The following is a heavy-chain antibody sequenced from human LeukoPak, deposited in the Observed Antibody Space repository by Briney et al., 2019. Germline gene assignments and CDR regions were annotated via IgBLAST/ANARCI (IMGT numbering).Heavy chain of an antibody. CDR2: IIPIFGTA. V-gene: IGHV1-69*05. CDR3: ARARSIAGNNWFDP. D-gene: IGHD6-13*01. CDR1: GGTFSSCA. Sequence: SVKVSCKASGGTFSSCAISWVRQAPGQGLEWMGGIIPIFGTANYAQKFQGRVTITTDESTSTAYMELSSLRSEDTAVYYCARARSIAGNNWFDPWGQGTLVTVSS. J-gene: IGHJ5*02.